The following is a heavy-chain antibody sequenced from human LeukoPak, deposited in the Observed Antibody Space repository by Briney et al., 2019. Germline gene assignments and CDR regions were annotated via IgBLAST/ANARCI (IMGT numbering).Heavy chain of an antibody. Sequence: SETLSLTCAVYGGSFSGYYWSWIRQPPGKGLEWIGEINHSGSTNYSPSLKSRVTISVDTSKNQFSLKLSSVTAADTAVYYCAARRGANYYYYYMDVRGKGTTVTVSS. CDR3: AARRGANYYYYYMDV. D-gene: IGHD1-26*01. CDR1: GGSFSGYY. V-gene: IGHV4-34*01. CDR2: INHSGST. J-gene: IGHJ6*03.